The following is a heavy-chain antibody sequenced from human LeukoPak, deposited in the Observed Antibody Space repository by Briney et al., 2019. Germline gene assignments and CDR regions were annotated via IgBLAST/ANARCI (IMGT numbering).Heavy chain of an antibody. D-gene: IGHD2-15*01. V-gene: IGHV4-39*07. CDR1: GGSLRSDRHN. CDR3: ARDLGGYPFFMDV. J-gene: IGHJ6*03. CDR2: VDQTGSP. Sequence: ETLSLTCSVSGGSLRSDRHNWAWVRQSADKGLEHIGSVDQTGSPYYNPPLKSRVTISVDTSNKQFSLNLTSVTAADTAVYYCARDLGGYPFFMDVWGKGITVTVSS.